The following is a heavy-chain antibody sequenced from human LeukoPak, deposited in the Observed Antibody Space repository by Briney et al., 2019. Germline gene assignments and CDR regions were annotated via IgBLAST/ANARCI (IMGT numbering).Heavy chain of an antibody. CDR2: INHSGST. CDR1: GGSFSADS. J-gene: IGHJ4*02. CDR3: ARGRGH. V-gene: IGHV4-34*01. Sequence: SETLSLTCAVYGGSFSADSWSWIRQPPGKGLEWIGEINHSGSTTYNPSLKSRVTISVDTYKNHFSMKLSSVTAADTAVYYCARGRGHWGQGTLVTVSS.